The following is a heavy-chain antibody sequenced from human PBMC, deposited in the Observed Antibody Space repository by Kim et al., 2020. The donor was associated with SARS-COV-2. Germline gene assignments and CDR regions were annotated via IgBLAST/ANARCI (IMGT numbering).Heavy chain of an antibody. V-gene: IGHV5-51*01. J-gene: IGHJ4*02. D-gene: IGHD3-10*01. CDR3: ARRQGVRGQSYYFDY. CDR1: GYSFTNYL. Sequence: GESLKISCKASGYSFTNYLIGWVRQMPGKGLQWVGIIWPADSSTTYSPTFEGQVTISADRSINTAYLQWNSLKASDTAIYYCARRQGVRGQSYYFDYWGRGTLVNV. CDR2: IWPADSST.